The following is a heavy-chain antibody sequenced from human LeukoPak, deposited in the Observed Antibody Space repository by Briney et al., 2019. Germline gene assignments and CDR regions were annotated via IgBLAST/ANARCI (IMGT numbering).Heavy chain of an antibody. V-gene: IGHV3-30-3*01. CDR2: ISYDGSNK. CDR3: AKVYSGSYGGLDY. D-gene: IGHD1-26*01. J-gene: IGHJ4*02. CDR1: GFTFSSYA. Sequence: GRSLRLSCAASGFTFSSYAMHWVRQAPGKGLEWVAVISYDGSNKYYADSVKGRFTISRDNSKNTLYLQMNSPRAEDTAVYYCAKVYSGSYGGLDYWGQGTLVTVSS.